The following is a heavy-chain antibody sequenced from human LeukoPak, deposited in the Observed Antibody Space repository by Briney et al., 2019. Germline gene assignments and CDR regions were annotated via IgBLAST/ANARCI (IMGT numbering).Heavy chain of an antibody. CDR3: ARVQGLDFRWYFDL. J-gene: IGHJ2*01. CDR1: GFTFSSYD. CDR2: IGTAGDT. V-gene: IGHV3-13*01. Sequence: QPGGCLTLSCAASGFTFSSYDMHWVRQATGKGLEWVSAIGTAGDTYYPGSVKGRFTISRENAKNSLYLQMNSLRAGDTAVYYCARVQGLDFRWYFDLWGRGTLVTVSS.